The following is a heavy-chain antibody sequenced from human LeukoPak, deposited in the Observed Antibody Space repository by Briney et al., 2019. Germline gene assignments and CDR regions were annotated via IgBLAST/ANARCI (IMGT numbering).Heavy chain of an antibody. Sequence: PSETLSLTCTVSGGSIRSSHWSWIRQPPGKGLEFIGYIYYSGTSNYNPSLKSRVTMSVDTSNNQFSLKLNSVTAADTAVYYCAKAAGYSTIYWFDPRGQGTLVTVSS. CDR2: IYYSGTS. D-gene: IGHD6-13*01. J-gene: IGHJ5*02. V-gene: IGHV4-59*01. CDR1: GGSIRSSH. CDR3: AKAAGYSTIYWFDP.